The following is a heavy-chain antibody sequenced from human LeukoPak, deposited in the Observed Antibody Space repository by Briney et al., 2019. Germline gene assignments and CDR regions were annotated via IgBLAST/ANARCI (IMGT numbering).Heavy chain of an antibody. V-gene: IGHV3-11*01. Sequence: PRGSLRLSCAASGFTFDDFYMTWIRQVAGKGLEWVSLITGSGAAIYYRDSVKGRFSISRDNARKLIYLEMNSPRVEDTAVYYCAKGDSSSWYRSPFDYWGQGTLVTVSS. J-gene: IGHJ4*02. CDR1: GFTFDDFY. CDR3: AKGDSSSWYRSPFDY. CDR2: ITGSGAAI. D-gene: IGHD6-13*01.